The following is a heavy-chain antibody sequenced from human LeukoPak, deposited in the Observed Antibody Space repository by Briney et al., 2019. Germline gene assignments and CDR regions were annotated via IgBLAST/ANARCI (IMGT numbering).Heavy chain of an antibody. Sequence: SVKVSCKASGGTFSSYAISWVRQAPGQGLEWMGGIIPIFGTANYAQKFQGRVTMTRDTSTSTVYMELSSLRSEDTAVYYCARDLAGTRVHYYYGMDVWGQGTTVTVSS. CDR2: IIPIFGTA. V-gene: IGHV1-69*05. CDR3: ARDLAGTRVHYYYGMDV. CDR1: GGTFSSYA. J-gene: IGHJ6*02. D-gene: IGHD1-14*01.